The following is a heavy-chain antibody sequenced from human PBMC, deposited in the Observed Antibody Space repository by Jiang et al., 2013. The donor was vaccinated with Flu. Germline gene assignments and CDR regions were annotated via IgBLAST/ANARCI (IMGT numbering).Heavy chain of an antibody. CDR2: TYYRSQWYN. Sequence: TCAISGDSVSSNSAVWNWIRQSPSRGLEWLGRTYYRSQWYNDSAVSVKSRITVTPDTSKNQFSLQLNSVTPEDTAVYYCARGSAFDIWSLGTMVTVSS. V-gene: IGHV6-1*01. J-gene: IGHJ3*02. CDR1: GDSVSSNSAV. CDR3: ARGSAFDI.